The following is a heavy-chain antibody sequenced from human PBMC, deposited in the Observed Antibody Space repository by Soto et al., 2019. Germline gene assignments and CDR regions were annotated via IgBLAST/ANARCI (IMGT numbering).Heavy chain of an antibody. D-gene: IGHD6-19*01. V-gene: IGHV3-7*03. J-gene: IGHJ4*02. CDR1: GFTFISSF. CDR2: INQDGGVT. Sequence: PVGSLRLSCVASGFTFISSFMGWIRQAPGKGLEWVANINQDGGVTYYVDSVEGRFTISRDNTKDSLYLQMNSLRGEDTAIYYCARYYRGSGRYFFDYWGQGTPVTVT. CDR3: ARYYRGSGRYFFDY.